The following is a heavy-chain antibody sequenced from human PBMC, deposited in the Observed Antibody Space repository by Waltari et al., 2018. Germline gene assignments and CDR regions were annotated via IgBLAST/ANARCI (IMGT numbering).Heavy chain of an antibody. D-gene: IGHD4-4*01. CDR3: TTLTSVTPGYYYYGMDV. V-gene: IGHV3-15*01. J-gene: IGHJ6*02. CDR2: IKSKTDGGIT. Sequence: EVQLVESGGGLVKPGGSLRLSCAASGFTFSNAWMSWVRQAPGKGLEWVGRIKSKTDGGITDYAAPVKGRFTISRDDSKNTLYLQMNSLKTEDTAVYYCTTLTSVTPGYYYYGMDVWGQGTTVTVSS. CDR1: GFTFSNAW.